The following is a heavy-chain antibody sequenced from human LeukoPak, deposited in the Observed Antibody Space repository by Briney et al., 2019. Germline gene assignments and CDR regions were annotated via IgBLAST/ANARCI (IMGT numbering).Heavy chain of an antibody. Sequence: GGSLRLSCAASGFTFSSYAMSWVRQAPGKGLERVLAISGSGGSTYYADSVKGRFTISRDNSKNTLYLQMNSLRAEDTAVYYCAKDVVRSFDYWGQGTLVTVSS. CDR3: AKDVVRSFDY. CDR1: GFTFSSYA. V-gene: IGHV3-23*01. J-gene: IGHJ4*02. D-gene: IGHD6-6*01. CDR2: ISGSGGST.